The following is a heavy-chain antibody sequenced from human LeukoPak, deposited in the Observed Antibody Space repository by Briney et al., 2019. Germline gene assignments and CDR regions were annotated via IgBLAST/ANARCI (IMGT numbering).Heavy chain of an antibody. D-gene: IGHD3-3*01. CDR1: GYTFTSYG. Sequence: GASVKVSCKASGYTFTSYGISWVRQAPGQGLEWMGWISAYNGNTNYAQKLQGRVTMTTDTSTSTAYMELRSLRSDDTAVYYCARDFTLRFLEWLSEARGELWFDPWGQGTLVTVSS. V-gene: IGHV1-18*01. CDR3: ARDFTLRFLEWLSEARGELWFDP. CDR2: ISAYNGNT. J-gene: IGHJ5*02.